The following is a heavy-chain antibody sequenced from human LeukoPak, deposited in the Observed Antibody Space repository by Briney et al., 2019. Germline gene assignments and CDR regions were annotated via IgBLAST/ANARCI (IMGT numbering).Heavy chain of an antibody. CDR3: ARGGGSCCTKWYFDY. J-gene: IGHJ4*02. CDR2: ISAYNGNT. CDR1: GYTFTSYG. Sequence: ASVKVSCKASGYTFTSYGISWVRQAPGQGLEWMGWISAYNGNTDYAQKLQGRVTMTTDTSTSTAYMELRSLRSDDTAVYYCARGGGSCCTKWYFDYWGQGTLVTVSS. D-gene: IGHD2-15*01. V-gene: IGHV1-18*01.